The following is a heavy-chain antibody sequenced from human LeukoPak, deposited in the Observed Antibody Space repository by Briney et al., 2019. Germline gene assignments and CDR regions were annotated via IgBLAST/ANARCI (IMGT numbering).Heavy chain of an antibody. D-gene: IGHD3-10*01. CDR2: IYPVDSDT. CDR1: GYPFTYYW. V-gene: IGHV5-51*01. Sequence: GESLKISCKGSGYPFTYYWIAWVRQMPGKGLEWMGIIYPVDSDTRYSPSFQGQVTISADKSISTAYLQWSSLKASDAAIYYCARQDGSGLFYFDYWGLGTLVSVSS. CDR3: ARQDGSGLFYFDY. J-gene: IGHJ4*02.